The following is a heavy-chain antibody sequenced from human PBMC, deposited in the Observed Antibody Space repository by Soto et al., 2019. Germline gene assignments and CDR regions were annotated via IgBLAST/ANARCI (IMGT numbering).Heavy chain of an antibody. V-gene: IGHV4-39*01. D-gene: IGHD2-21*01. CDR2: LYYSGNT. CDR1: GGSISSSGYY. Sequence: PSETLSLTCTVSGGSISSSGYYWGWIRQPPGKGLEWVGSLYYSGNTYYNPSLKSRVTMSIDTSKSQFSLQLRSLTAADTAVYYCAKNRDYDGMDVWGQGNAVTGSS. CDR3: AKNRDYDGMDV. J-gene: IGHJ6*02.